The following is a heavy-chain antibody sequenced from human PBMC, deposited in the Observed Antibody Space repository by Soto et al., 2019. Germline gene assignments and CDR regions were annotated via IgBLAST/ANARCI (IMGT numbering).Heavy chain of an antibody. CDR1: GGSISSSSYY. CDR2: IYYSGST. D-gene: IGHD5-18*01. J-gene: IGHJ4*02. Sequence: QLQLQESGPGLVKPSETLSLTCTVSGGSISSSSYYWGWIRQPPAKGLEWIGSIYYSGSTYYNPSLKSRVTISVDTSKNQFSLKLSSVTAADTAVYYCARGRGYSYGTPDYWGQGTLVTVSS. V-gene: IGHV4-39*01. CDR3: ARGRGYSYGTPDY.